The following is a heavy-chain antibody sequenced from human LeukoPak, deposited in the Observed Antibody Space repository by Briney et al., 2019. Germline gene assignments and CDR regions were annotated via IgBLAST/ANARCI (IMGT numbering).Heavy chain of an antibody. V-gene: IGHV5-51*01. CDR2: IYPGNSDT. J-gene: IGHJ3*02. CDR3: ARHRADYGDYIGAFDI. D-gene: IGHD4-17*01. CDR1: GYSFNSYW. Sequence: GESLKISCKGSGYSFNSYWIGWVRQMPGKGLEWVGIIYPGNSDTRYSPSFQGQVTISADKSISTAYLQWSSLKASDSAMYYCARHRADYGDYIGAFDIWGQGTVVIVSS.